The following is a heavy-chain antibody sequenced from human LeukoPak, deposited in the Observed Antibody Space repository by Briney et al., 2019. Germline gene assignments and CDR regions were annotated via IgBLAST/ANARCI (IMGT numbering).Heavy chain of an antibody. J-gene: IGHJ4*02. D-gene: IGHD6-13*01. CDR3: TSDSSSWPFDY. Sequence: GGSLRLSCAASGFTLSNAWMSWVRQAPGKGLEWVGRIKSKTDGGTTDYAAPVKGRFTISRDDSKNTLYLQMNSLKTEDTAVYYCTSDSSSWPFDYWGQGTLVTVSS. CDR1: GFTLSNAW. V-gene: IGHV3-15*01. CDR2: IKSKTDGGTT.